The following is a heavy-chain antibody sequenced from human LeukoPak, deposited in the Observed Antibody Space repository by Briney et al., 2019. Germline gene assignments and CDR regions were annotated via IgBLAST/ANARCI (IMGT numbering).Heavy chain of an antibody. CDR3: ARRGYSYGVYYYMDV. Sequence: SETLSLTCTVSGGSISSYYWSWIRQPPGKGLEWIGYIYYSGSTNYNPSLKSRVTISVDTSKNQFSLKLSSVIAADTAVYYCARRGYSYGVYYYMDVWGKGTTVTVSS. CDR2: IYYSGST. D-gene: IGHD5-18*01. CDR1: GGSISSYY. V-gene: IGHV4-59*08. J-gene: IGHJ6*03.